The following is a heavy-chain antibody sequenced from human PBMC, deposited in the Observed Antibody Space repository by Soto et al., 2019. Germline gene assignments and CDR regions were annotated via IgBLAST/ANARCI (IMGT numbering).Heavy chain of an antibody. CDR2: TYYRSKWYN. D-gene: IGHD1-26*01. J-gene: IGHJ6*02. CDR3: ARIVGGSYSDYYYGMDG. CDR1: GGRVSIYSAA. V-gene: IGHV6-1*01. Sequence: PPQPLPITCAISGGRVSIYSAAWNWIRQSPSRGLEWLGRTYYRSKWYNDYAVSVKSRITINPDTSKNQFSLQLNSVTPEDTAVYYCARIVGGSYSDYYYGMDGWGQGTTVTSP.